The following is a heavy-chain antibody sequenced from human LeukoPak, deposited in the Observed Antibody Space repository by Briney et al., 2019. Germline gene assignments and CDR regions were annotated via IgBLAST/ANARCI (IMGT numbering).Heavy chain of an antibody. CDR2: IYYSGST. Sequence: SETLSFTCTVSGGSISSSSYYWGWIRQPPGKGLEWIGSIYYSGSTYYNPSLKSRVTISVDTSKNQFSLKLSSVTAADTAVYYCARGGVRLFDYWGQGTLATVSS. D-gene: IGHD3-10*01. J-gene: IGHJ4*02. CDR3: ARGGVRLFDY. V-gene: IGHV4-39*07. CDR1: GGSISSSSYY.